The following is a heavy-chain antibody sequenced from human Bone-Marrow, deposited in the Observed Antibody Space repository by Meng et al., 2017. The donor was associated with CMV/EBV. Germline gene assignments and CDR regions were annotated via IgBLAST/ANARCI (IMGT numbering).Heavy chain of an antibody. D-gene: IGHD2-2*01. V-gene: IGHV4-59*12. J-gene: IGHJ3*02. CDR3: ARYMVVPAAVDAFDI. CDR1: GGSISSYY. CDR2: IYYSGST. Sequence: SETLSLTCTVSGGSISSYYWSWIRQPPGKGLEWIGYIYYSGSTNYNPSLKSRVTISLDTSKNQFSLNLSSVTAADTAVYYCARYMVVPAAVDAFDIWGQGTMVTVSS.